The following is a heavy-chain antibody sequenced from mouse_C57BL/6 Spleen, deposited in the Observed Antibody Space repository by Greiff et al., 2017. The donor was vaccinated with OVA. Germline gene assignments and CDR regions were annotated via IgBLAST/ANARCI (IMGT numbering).Heavy chain of an antibody. CDR3: ARPYGYDCYAMDY. CDR1: GYTFTSYW. V-gene: IGHV1-69*01. CDR2: IDPSDSYT. J-gene: IGHJ4*01. D-gene: IGHD2-14*01. Sequence: QVQLQQPGAELVMPGASVKLSCKASGYTFTSYWMHWVKQRPGQGLEWIGEIDPSDSYTKYNQKFKGKSTLTVDKSSSTAYMQLSSLTSEDAAFYDCARPYGYDCYAMDYWGQGTSVTVSS.